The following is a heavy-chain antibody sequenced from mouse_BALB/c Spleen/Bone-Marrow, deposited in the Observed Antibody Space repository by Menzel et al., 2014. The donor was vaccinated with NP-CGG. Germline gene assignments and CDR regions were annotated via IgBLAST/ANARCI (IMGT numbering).Heavy chain of an antibody. CDR2: IDPSDSET. Sequence: QVQLKESGAELVKPGAPVKLSCKASGYTFTSYWMNWVKQRPGRGLEWIGRIDPSDSETHYNQKFKGKATLTVDKSSSTAYIQLSILTSEDSAVYYCARSHGYYPYWYFDVWGAGTTVTVSS. CDR1: GYTFTSYW. D-gene: IGHD2-3*01. CDR3: ARSHGYYPYWYFDV. J-gene: IGHJ1*01. V-gene: IGHV1-69*02.